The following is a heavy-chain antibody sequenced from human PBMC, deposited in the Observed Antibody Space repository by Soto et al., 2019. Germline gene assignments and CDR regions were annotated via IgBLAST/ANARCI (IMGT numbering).Heavy chain of an antibody. Sequence: SETLSLTCTVPGGSMKSHFWSWIRQPPGERLEWIGYIYDNESVNYNPSLKSRVTMSEDTSRNRFSLKLNSVTAADTAVYYCARGYNWASDAFDIWGQGTMVT. CDR1: GGSMKSHF. CDR2: IYDNESV. D-gene: IGHD1-20*01. J-gene: IGHJ3*02. CDR3: ARGYNWASDAFDI. V-gene: IGHV4-59*11.